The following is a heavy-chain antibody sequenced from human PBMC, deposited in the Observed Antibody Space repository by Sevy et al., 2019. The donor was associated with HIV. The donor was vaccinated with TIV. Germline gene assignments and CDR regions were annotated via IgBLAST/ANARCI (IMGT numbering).Heavy chain of an antibody. V-gene: IGHV4-61*01. CDR2: VYNTGST. Sequence: SETLSLTCAVSGVSVSSDTYYWSWIRQPTGQGLEWIGHVYNTGSTNYSPPFKSRVTTSVDTSKNQCSLRRYSVAAADTAMYYCTRETYLFDKSCYYLDYWGQGALVTVSS. J-gene: IGHJ4*01. D-gene: IGHD3-22*01. CDR1: GVSVSSDTYY. CDR3: TRETYLFDKSCYYLDY.